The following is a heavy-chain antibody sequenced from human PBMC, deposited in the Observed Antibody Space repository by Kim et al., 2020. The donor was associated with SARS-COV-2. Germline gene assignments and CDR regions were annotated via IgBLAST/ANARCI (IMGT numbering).Heavy chain of an antibody. J-gene: IGHJ4*02. Sequence: GGSLRLSCAASGFTFSNAWMSWVRQAPGKGLEWVGRIKSKTDGGTTDYAAPVKGRFTISRDDSKNTLYLEMNSLKTEDTAVYYCTTDIKGTGGTGTRGYWGQGTLVTVSS. D-gene: IGHD6-13*01. CDR3: TTDIKGTGGTGTRGY. V-gene: IGHV3-15*05. CDR2: IKSKTDGGTT. CDR1: GFTFSNAW.